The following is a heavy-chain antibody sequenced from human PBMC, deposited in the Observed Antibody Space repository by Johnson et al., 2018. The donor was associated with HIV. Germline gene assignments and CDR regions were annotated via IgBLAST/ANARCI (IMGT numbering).Heavy chain of an antibody. CDR2: RRYDGSNK. V-gene: IGHV3-30*02. CDR3: ARDRCSSTSCIDAFDI. D-gene: IGHD2-2*01. CDR1: GFTFSSYG. J-gene: IGHJ3*02. Sequence: QVQLVESGGGVVQPGGSLRLSCAASGFTFSSYGMHWVRQAPGKGLEWVAFRRYDGSNKYYADSVKGRFTISRDNSKNTLYLQMNSQRAEDTAVYYCARDRCSSTSCIDAFDIWGQGTMVTVSS.